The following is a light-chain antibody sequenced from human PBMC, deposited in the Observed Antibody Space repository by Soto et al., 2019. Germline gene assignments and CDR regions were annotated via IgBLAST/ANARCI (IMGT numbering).Light chain of an antibody. CDR3: SSYTSSITWV. Sequence: QSALTQPASVSGSPGQSITISCTGTSSDFGGYNYVSWYQQHPGKAPKVIIYEVSNRPSGVSNRFSGSKSGNTASLTISGLQAEDEADYYCSSYTSSITWVFGGGTKLTVL. CDR2: EVS. V-gene: IGLV2-14*01. CDR1: SSDFGGYNY. J-gene: IGLJ3*02.